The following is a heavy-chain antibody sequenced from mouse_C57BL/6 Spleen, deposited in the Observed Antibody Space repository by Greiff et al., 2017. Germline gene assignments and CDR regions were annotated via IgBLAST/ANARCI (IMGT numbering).Heavy chain of an antibody. J-gene: IGHJ2*01. V-gene: IGHV1-5*01. Sequence: VQLQQSGTVLARPGASVKMSCKTSGYTFTSYWMHWVKQRPGQGLEWIGAIYPGNSDTSYNQTFKGQAKLTAVTSASTAYMELSSLTNEDSAVYYCTRREEDYGSNYFDNWGQSNTHSVSS. D-gene: IGHD1-1*01. CDR1: GYTFTSYW. CDR3: TRREEDYGSNYFDN. CDR2: IYPGNSDT.